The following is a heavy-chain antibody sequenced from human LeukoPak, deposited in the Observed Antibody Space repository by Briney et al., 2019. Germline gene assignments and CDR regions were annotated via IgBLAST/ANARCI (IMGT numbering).Heavy chain of an antibody. V-gene: IGHV3-21*01. CDR2: ISSSSSSI. CDR3: ARASGDIVETATMGSY. Sequence: GGSLRLSCAASGFTFNSYSMDWVRQAPGKGLEWVSSISSSSSSIYYADSVKGRFTISRDNAKNSLYLQMNSLRAEDTAVYYCARASGDIVETATMGSYWGQGTLVTVSS. J-gene: IGHJ4*02. D-gene: IGHD5-18*01. CDR1: GFTFNSYS.